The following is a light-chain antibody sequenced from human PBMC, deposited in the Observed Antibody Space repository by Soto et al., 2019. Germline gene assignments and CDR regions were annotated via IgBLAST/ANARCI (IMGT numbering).Light chain of an antibody. CDR2: DAS. CDR3: QHYNSYPIT. J-gene: IGKJ5*01. V-gene: IGKV1-5*01. Sequence: DIQMTQSPSTLSASVGDRVTITCRASQSISGWLASYQQKPGKAPNLLIYDASSLESGVPSRFSGSGSGTEFTLTISSLQPDDFATYYCQHYNSYPITFGQGTRLEIK. CDR1: QSISGW.